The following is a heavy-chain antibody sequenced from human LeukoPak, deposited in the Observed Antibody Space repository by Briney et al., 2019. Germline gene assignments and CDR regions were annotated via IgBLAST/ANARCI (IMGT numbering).Heavy chain of an antibody. V-gene: IGHV3-23*01. Sequence: GGSLRLSCAASGFTFSSYAMSWVRQAPGKGLEWASAISGSGGSTYYADSVKGRFTISRDNSKNTLHLQMNSLRAEDTAVYYCAKAPRLYYFDYWGQGTLVTVSS. CDR3: AKAPRLYYFDY. CDR1: GFTFSSYA. CDR2: ISGSGGST. J-gene: IGHJ4*02. D-gene: IGHD2-21*02.